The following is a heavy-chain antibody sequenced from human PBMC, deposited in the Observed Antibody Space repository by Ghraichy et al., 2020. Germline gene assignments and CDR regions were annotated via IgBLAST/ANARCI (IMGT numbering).Heavy chain of an antibody. CDR1: GGSFSGYY. CDR2: INHSGST. Sequence: SETLSLTCAVYGGSFSGYYWSWIRQPPGKGLEWIGEINHSGSTNYNPSLKSRVTISVDTSKNQFSLKLSSVTAADTAVYYCARGPQQQLVHRWFDPWGQGTLVTVSS. D-gene: IGHD6-13*01. V-gene: IGHV4-34*01. J-gene: IGHJ5*02. CDR3: ARGPQQQLVHRWFDP.